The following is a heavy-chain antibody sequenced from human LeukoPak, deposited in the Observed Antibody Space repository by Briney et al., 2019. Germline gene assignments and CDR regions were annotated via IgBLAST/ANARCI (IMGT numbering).Heavy chain of an antibody. CDR2: IYPGDSDT. V-gene: IGHV5-51*01. Sequence: GESLKISCKGAGYSFTSYWIGWVRQMPGKGLEWMGIIYPGDSDTRYSPSFQGQVTISADKPITTAYLQWSSLKASDTAMYYCARHSSPIAAAGGGGNAFDIWGQGTMVTASS. CDR1: GYSFTSYW. CDR3: ARHSSPIAAAGGGGNAFDI. J-gene: IGHJ3*02. D-gene: IGHD6-13*01.